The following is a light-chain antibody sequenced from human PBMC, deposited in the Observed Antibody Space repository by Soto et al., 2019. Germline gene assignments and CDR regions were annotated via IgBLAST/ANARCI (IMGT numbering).Light chain of an antibody. CDR2: AAS. Sequence: DIQMTPSPSSLSASVGDRVTITCRASQYLINYLAWYQPKPGKVPKLLIYAASTLHSGFPSRFSGSGSGTVFTLTISGLQREDVANYYCTNYNGAPWTFGQGTKVELE. CDR3: TNYNGAPWT. J-gene: IGKJ1*01. CDR1: QYLINY. V-gene: IGKV1-27*01.